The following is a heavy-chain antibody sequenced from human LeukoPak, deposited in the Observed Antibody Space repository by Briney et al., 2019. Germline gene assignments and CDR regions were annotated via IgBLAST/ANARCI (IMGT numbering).Heavy chain of an antibody. CDR2: INHSGST. Sequence: SETLSLTCAVYGGSFSGYYWSWIRQPPGKGLEWIGEINHSGSTNYNPSLKSRVTMSVDTSKNQFSLKLSSVTAADTAVYYCARRGIVVVPAARRWFDPWGQGTLVTVSS. D-gene: IGHD2-2*01. J-gene: IGHJ5*02. CDR1: GGSFSGYY. CDR3: ARRGIVVVPAARRWFDP. V-gene: IGHV4-34*01.